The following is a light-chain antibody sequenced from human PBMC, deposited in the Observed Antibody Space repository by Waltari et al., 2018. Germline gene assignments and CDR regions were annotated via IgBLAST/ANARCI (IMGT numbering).Light chain of an antibody. CDR2: SAS. CDR3: QQRSSWPRT. CDR1: QSVTYS. V-gene: IGKV3-11*01. J-gene: IGKJ1*01. Sequence: EIVLTQSPATLSLSPGERATLSCRASQSVTYSLAWYQQKPGQTPRLLIYSASNRATGIPARFSGRGSGSDFTLTISSLEPEDFAVYYCQQRSSWPRTFGQGTKVEIK.